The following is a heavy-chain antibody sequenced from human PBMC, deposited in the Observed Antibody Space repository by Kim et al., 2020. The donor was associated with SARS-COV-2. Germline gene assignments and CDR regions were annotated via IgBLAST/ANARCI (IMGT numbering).Heavy chain of an antibody. CDR2: ISSSSSTI. CDR3: ARAPGQPYCSGGSCYLSPVDY. D-gene: IGHD2-15*01. V-gene: IGHV3-48*02. Sequence: GGSLRLSCAASGFTFSSYSMNWVRQAPGKGLEWVSYISSSSSTIYYADSVKGRFTISRDNAKNSLYLQMNSLRDEDTAVYYCARAPGQPYCSGGSCYLSPVDYWGQGTLVTVSS. J-gene: IGHJ4*02. CDR1: GFTFSSYS.